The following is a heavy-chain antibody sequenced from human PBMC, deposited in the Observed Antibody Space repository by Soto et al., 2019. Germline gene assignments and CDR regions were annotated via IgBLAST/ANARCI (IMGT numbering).Heavy chain of an antibody. CDR3: AREWVQLWHSYYYGMDV. V-gene: IGHV3-30-3*01. CDR2: ISYDGSNK. CDR1: GFTFSSYA. Sequence: PGGSLRLSCAASGFTFSSYAMHWVRQAPGKGLEWVAVISYDGSNKYYADSVKGRFTISRDNSKNTLYLQMNGLRAEDTAVYYCAREWVQLWHSYYYGMDVWGQGTTVTVSS. D-gene: IGHD5-18*01. J-gene: IGHJ6*02.